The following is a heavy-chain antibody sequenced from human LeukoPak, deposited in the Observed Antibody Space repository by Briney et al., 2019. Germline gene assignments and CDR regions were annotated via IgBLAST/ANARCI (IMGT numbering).Heavy chain of an antibody. J-gene: IGHJ4*02. CDR3: ARQTTTGTREFDY. CDR1: GGSISSTSHY. Sequence: SETLSLTCSVSGGSISSTSHYWGWIRQPPGKGLEWIGSKYYSGSTYYNPSLKSRVTLFVDTSKNQFSLKLSSVTAADTAVYYCARQTTTGTREFDYWGQGTLVTVSA. CDR2: KYYSGST. V-gene: IGHV4-39*01. D-gene: IGHD2-8*02.